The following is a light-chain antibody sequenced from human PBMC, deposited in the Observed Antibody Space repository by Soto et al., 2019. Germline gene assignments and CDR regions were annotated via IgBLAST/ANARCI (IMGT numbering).Light chain of an antibody. J-gene: IGLJ2*01. CDR3: SSYQPSGTLVV. V-gene: IGLV2-14*01. CDR2: DVT. Sequence: QSALTQPASVSGSPGQSITISCTGTSSDIGAYNHVSWYLQYPGEAPKLIIYDVTNRPSGVSNRFSGSKSGSTASLTISGLQTEDEADYYCSSYQPSGTLVVFGGGTKVTVL. CDR1: SSDIGAYNH.